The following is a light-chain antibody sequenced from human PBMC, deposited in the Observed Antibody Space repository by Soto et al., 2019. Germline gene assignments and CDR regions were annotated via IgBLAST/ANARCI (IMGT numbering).Light chain of an antibody. CDR3: AAWDDSLNGHVV. CDR1: SSNIGSHT. CDR2: SNN. J-gene: IGLJ2*01. V-gene: IGLV1-44*01. Sequence: QSVLTQPPSASGTPGQRVTISCSGSSSNIGSHTVNWYQQLPGTAPKLLVYSNNKRPSGVPNRFSGSKSGTSASLAISGLQSEDEADDYCAAWDDSLNGHVVFGGGTKLTVL.